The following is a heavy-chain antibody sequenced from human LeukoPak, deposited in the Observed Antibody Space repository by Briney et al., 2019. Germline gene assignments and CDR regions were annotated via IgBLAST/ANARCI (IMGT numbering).Heavy chain of an antibody. Sequence: ASVKVSCKASGYTLTGYYMHWVRQAPGQGLEWMGWINPNSGGTNYAQKFQGRVTMTRDTSISTAYMELSRLRSDDTAVYYCARDWCSGGSCYSLYYYYGMDVWGQGTTVTVSS. CDR2: INPNSGGT. CDR1: GYTLTGYY. V-gene: IGHV1-2*02. CDR3: ARDWCSGGSCYSLYYYYGMDV. J-gene: IGHJ6*02. D-gene: IGHD2-15*01.